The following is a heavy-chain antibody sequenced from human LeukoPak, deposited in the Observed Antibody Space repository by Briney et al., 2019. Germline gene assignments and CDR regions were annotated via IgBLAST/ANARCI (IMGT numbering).Heavy chain of an antibody. Sequence: GGSLRLSCAASGFTFSSYAMYWVRQAPGRGLEWVSAITENGANTYYADSVKGRFTISRDNSKNTLYLQMNSLRAEDTAVYYCAMGYDSSGYYYEAFDYWGQGTLVTVSS. CDR1: GFTFSSYA. CDR3: AMGYDSSGYYYEAFDY. J-gene: IGHJ4*02. CDR2: ITENGANT. D-gene: IGHD3-22*01. V-gene: IGHV3-23*01.